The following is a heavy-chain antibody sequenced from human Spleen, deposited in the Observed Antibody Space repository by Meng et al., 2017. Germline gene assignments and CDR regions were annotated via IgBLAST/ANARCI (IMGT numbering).Heavy chain of an antibody. Sequence: ASVKVSCKASGYTFTSYGISWVRQAPGQGLEWMGWISAYNGNTNYAQKLQGRVTMTTDTSTSTAYMELRSLRSDDTAVYYCARDSSNSSGWYSRLRYYYYYGMDVWGQGTTVTVSS. V-gene: IGHV1-18*01. J-gene: IGHJ6*02. CDR1: GYTFTSYG. CDR3: ARDSSNSSGWYSRLRYYYYYGMDV. CDR2: ISAYNGNT. D-gene: IGHD6-19*01.